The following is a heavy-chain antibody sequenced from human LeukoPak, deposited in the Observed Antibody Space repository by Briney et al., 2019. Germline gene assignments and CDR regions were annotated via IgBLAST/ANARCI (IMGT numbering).Heavy chain of an antibody. Sequence: SETLSLTCAVYGGSFSGYYWSWIRQLPGKGLEWIGEINHSGSTNYNPSLKSRVTISVDTSKNQFSLKLSSVTAADTAVYYCARAPGIYSSSRMRWFDPWGQGTLVTVSS. CDR1: GGSFSGYY. V-gene: IGHV4-34*01. CDR3: ARAPGIYSSSRMRWFDP. D-gene: IGHD6-13*01. CDR2: INHSGST. J-gene: IGHJ5*02.